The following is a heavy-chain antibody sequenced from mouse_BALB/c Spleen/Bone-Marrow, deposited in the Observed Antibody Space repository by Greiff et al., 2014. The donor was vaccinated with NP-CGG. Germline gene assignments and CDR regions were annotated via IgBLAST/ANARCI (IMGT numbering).Heavy chain of an antibody. CDR1: GYTFTTYW. V-gene: IGHV1-7*01. D-gene: IGHD2-4*01. J-gene: IGHJ1*01. CDR2: INPSTGNT. Sequence: VQLQQSGAELAKPGASVKMSCKASGYTFTTYWIHWVKQRPGQGLEWIGYINPSTGNTEYNQKFRDRATLTADKSSSTPYMQLSSLTSDDSAVYYCARGLRDWYFDVWGAGTTVTVSS. CDR3: ARGLRDWYFDV.